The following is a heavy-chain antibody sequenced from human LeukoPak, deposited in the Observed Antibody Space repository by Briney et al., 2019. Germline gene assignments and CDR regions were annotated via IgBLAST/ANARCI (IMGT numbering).Heavy chain of an antibody. CDR3: AKVFPPYFSSTSCYLDY. CDR2: ISGSGGST. V-gene: IGHV3-23*01. Sequence: PGGSLRLSCAASGFTFSSYAMSWLRQAPGRGLEWVSAISGSGGSTYYADSVKGRFTISRDNSKNTLYLQMNSLRAEDTAVYYCAKVFPPYFSSTSCYLDYWGQGTLVTVSS. J-gene: IGHJ4*02. CDR1: GFTFSSYA. D-gene: IGHD2-2*01.